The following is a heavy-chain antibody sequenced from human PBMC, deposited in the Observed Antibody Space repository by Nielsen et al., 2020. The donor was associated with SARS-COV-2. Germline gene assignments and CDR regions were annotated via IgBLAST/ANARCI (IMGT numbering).Heavy chain of an antibody. CDR3: ARDYYGDYLDGFDF. CDR1: GGSLSRYY. D-gene: IGHD4-17*01. CDR2: VHHTGDT. V-gene: IGHV4-59*01. Sequence: SETLSLTCTVSGGSLSRYYWTWIRQSPGNGLEWIGYVHHTGDTNYSPSLRSRVTISLDASKNQFSLRLTSVTTADTAIYYCARDYYGDYLDGFDFWGHGTIVTVSS. J-gene: IGHJ3*01.